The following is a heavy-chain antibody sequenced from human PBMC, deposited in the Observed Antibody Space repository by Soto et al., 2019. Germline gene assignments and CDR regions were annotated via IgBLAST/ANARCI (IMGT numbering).Heavy chain of an antibody. CDR2: ISGSGGGT. CDR3: VKLRRQPPFDCDSLYV. Sequence: GGSLRLSCAASGFTFSTYAMTWFRQAPEKGLEWVSAISGSGGGTYYADSVKGRFTISTDNSKNTLFLHMNSLRVDDTALYYCVKLRRQPPFDCDSLYVSGKGTTVIVSS. V-gene: IGHV3-23*01. D-gene: IGHD2-21*02. CDR1: GFTFSTYA. J-gene: IGHJ6*04.